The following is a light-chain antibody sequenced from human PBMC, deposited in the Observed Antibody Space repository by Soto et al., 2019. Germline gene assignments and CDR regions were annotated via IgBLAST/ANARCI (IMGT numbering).Light chain of an antibody. CDR1: KLGDKY. V-gene: IGLV3-1*01. CDR3: QAWDSSTGV. J-gene: IGLJ1*01. CDR2: QDS. Sequence: SYELTQPPSVSVSPGQTASITCSGDKLGDKYACWYQQKPGQSPVLVIYQDSKRPSGIPERFSGSNSGNTATLTISGTQAMDEADHYCQAWDSSTGVFRTGTKLTVL.